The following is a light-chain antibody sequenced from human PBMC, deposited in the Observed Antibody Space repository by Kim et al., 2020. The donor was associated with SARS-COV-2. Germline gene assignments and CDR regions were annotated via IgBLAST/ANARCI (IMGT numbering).Light chain of an antibody. CDR1: SSDVGVYNH. Sequence: GQAVTIPCAGTSSDVGVYNHVSWYQQHPDKAPKLIIYEVNKRPSGVPDRFSGSKSGNTASLTVSGLQAEDEADYYCNSYTGNYNWVFGGGTKLTVL. V-gene: IGLV2-8*01. CDR3: NSYTGNYNWV. J-gene: IGLJ3*02. CDR2: EVN.